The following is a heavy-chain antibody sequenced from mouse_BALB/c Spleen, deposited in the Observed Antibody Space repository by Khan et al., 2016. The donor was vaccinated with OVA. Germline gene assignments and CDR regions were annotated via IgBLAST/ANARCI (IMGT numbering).Heavy chain of an antibody. V-gene: IGHV9-1*02. CDR2: INTYTGEP. Sequence: QIQLVQSGPELKKPGETVKISCKASGYTFTNYGMNWVKQAPGKGLKWMGWINTYTGEPTYADDFKGRFVFSLETSASTAYLQISNLNNEDMTTYFCASISSYWYTDDWGEGTTVTVSS. CDR1: GYTFTNYG. J-gene: IGHJ1*01. D-gene: IGHD6-2*01. CDR3: ASISSYWYTDD.